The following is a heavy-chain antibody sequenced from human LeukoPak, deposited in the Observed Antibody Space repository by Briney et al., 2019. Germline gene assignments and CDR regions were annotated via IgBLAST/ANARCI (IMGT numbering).Heavy chain of an antibody. V-gene: IGHV3-30*02. CDR1: GFTFSSYG. Sequence: GGSLRLSCAASGFTFSSYGMHWVRQAPGKGLEWVAFIRYDGSNKYYADSVKGRFTISRDTSKNTVSLQMNSLRAEDTAVYYCAGNKTTGGWYEFDYWGQGTLVTVSS. D-gene: IGHD6-19*01. J-gene: IGHJ4*02. CDR3: AGNKTTGGWYEFDY. CDR2: IRYDGSNK.